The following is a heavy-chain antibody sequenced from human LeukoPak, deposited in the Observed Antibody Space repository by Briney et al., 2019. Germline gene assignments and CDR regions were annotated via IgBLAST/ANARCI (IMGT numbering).Heavy chain of an antibody. V-gene: IGHV4-34*01. J-gene: IGHJ6*03. CDR2: INHSGST. CDR1: GGSFSGYY. Sequence: SETLSLTCAVYGGSFSGYYWSWIRQPPGKGLEWIGEINHSGSTNYNPSLKSRVTMSVDTSKNQFSLKLSSVTAADTAVYYCARVRYYDSSGYYDYYYMDVWGKGTTVTISS. D-gene: IGHD3-22*01. CDR3: ARVRYYDSSGYYDYYYMDV.